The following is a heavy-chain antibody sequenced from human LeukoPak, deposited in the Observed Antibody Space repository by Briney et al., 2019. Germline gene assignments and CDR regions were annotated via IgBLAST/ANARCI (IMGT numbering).Heavy chain of an antibody. V-gene: IGHV4-39*01. J-gene: IGHJ4*02. CDR3: ASQRRYCTNGVCFKAFDY. CDR1: GSTVSSNY. Sequence: GSLRLSCAASGSTVSSNYMNWVRQPPGKGLEWIGNIYYTGSAYYNPSLKSRVTISIDKSENQFSLKVRSVTAADTAVYYCASQRRYCTNGVCFKAFDYWGQGSLVTVSS. CDR2: IYYTGSA. D-gene: IGHD2-8*01.